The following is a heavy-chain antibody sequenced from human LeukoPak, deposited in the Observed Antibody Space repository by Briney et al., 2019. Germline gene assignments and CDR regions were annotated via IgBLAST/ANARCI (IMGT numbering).Heavy chain of an antibody. CDR2: IYYSGST. CDR1: GGSISSYY. J-gene: IGHJ3*02. Sequence: PSETLSLTCTVSGGSISSYYWSWIRQPPGKGLEWIGYIYYSGSTNYNPSLKSRVTISVDTSKNQFSLKLSSVTAADTAVYYCARQRSYYDAFDIWGQGTMVTASS. D-gene: IGHD3-10*01. CDR3: ARQRSYYDAFDI. V-gene: IGHV4-59*08.